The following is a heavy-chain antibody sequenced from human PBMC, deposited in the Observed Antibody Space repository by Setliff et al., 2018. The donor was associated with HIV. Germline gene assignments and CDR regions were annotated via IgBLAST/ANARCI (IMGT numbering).Heavy chain of an antibody. D-gene: IGHD5-18*01. Sequence: ASVKVSCKTSGYMFIAYGMSWVRRAPGQGLEWMGWIGPYNGRTEYAQEFQGRVSLTIDTSASTAYMELRSLLSDDTAVYYCARDDGGYNYSEVFDVWGQGTMVTVSS. J-gene: IGHJ3*01. CDR2: IGPYNGRT. CDR1: GYMFIAYG. CDR3: ARDDGGYNYSEVFDV. V-gene: IGHV1-18*01.